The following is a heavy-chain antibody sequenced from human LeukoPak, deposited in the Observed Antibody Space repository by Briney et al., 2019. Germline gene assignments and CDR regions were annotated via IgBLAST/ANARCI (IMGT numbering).Heavy chain of an antibody. CDR2: IWSGGNT. CDR3: ASATYCGGDCYAFFDD. CDR1: GFRVSTKY. Sequence: GSLSLSFAASGFRVSTKYMSWVRQPPGKGLEWVSSIWSGGNTYYAYSVKGRFTISRDNFKNTVYLQMNSLRAEDTAVYDCASATYCGGDCYAFFDDWGQGTLVTVSS. D-gene: IGHD2-21*02. V-gene: IGHV3-66*02. J-gene: IGHJ4*02.